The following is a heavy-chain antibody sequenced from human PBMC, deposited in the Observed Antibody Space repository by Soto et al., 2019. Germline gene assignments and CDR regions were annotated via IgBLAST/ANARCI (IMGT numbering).Heavy chain of an antibody. CDR1: GYSVSSGSY. V-gene: IGHV4-38-2*02. Sequence: SETLSLTCTVSGYSVSSGSYWAWIRQPPGKGPEWIASIYHGGTTFYNPSLKSRLIISIDTSKNQFSLKVGSVTAADTAVSYCASSSLYGMDVWGQGTTVTVSS. J-gene: IGHJ6*02. CDR3: ASSSLYGMDV. CDR2: IYHGGTT.